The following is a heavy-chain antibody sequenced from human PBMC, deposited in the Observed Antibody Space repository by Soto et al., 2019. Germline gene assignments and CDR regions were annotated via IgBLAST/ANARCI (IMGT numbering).Heavy chain of an antibody. CDR3: AKTSGYDYVWGSSGLDP. J-gene: IGHJ5*02. V-gene: IGHV3-30*18. CDR1: GFTFSSFG. Sequence: GGSLRLSCAASGFTFSSFGMHWVRQAPDKGLQWVAVISYDGSDKYYADSVKGRFSISRDDSTNTMFLQMNSLRPEDTAVYYCAKTSGYDYVWGSSGLDPWGQGT. D-gene: IGHD3-16*01. CDR2: ISYDGSDK.